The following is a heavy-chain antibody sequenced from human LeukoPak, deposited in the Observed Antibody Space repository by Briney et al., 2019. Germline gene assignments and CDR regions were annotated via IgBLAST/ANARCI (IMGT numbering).Heavy chain of an antibody. Sequence: ASETLSLTCTVSGGSISSNSYHWAWIRQPPGKGLEWIATVYYTGSAYYNPSLKSRVTISVDTSKSQFSLKLSSVTAADTAPYYCARYASGSYYWFDPWGQGTLVTVSS. CDR1: GGSISSNSYH. CDR2: VYYTGSA. J-gene: IGHJ5*02. V-gene: IGHV4-39*01. CDR3: ARYASGSYYWFDP. D-gene: IGHD3-10*01.